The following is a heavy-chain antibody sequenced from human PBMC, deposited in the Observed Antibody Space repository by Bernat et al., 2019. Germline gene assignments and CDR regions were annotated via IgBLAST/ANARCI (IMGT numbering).Heavy chain of an antibody. CDR3: GGGGGGGGAFDL. D-gene: IGHD3-16*01. J-gene: IGHJ2*01. V-gene: IGHV7-4-1*02. Sequence: QVQLVQSGSELKKPGASVKVSCKASGYTFTSYAMNWVRQAPGQGLEWMGWLNTNTGDPTYAQGFTGVFFFSLDTSVSTTLLKYSSLKAKAAAVYCWGGGGGGGGAFDLWGRGTLVTVSS. CDR2: LNTNTGDP. CDR1: GYTFTSYA.